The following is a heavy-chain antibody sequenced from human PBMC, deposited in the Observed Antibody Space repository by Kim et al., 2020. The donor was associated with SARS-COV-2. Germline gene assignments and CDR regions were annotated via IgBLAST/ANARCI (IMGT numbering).Heavy chain of an antibody. J-gene: IGHJ3*02. CDR3: GRGTVSRTDAFDI. V-gene: IGHV4-38-2*02. Sequence: SETLSLTCTVSGYSISSGYYWGWIRQPPGKGLEWIGSIYHGGSYYYNPSLKSRATISEDTSKNQFSLMRSTVTAADTAVYYCGRGTVSRTDAFDIWGQGTMVTVSS. CDR1: GYSISSGYY. D-gene: IGHD4-17*01. CDR2: IYHGGSY.